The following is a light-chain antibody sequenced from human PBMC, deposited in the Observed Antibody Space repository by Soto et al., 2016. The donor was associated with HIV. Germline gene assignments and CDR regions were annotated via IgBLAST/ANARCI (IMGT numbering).Light chain of an antibody. CDR1: NIGSKN. V-gene: IGLV3-21*03. J-gene: IGLJ3*02. Sequence: SYELPQPPSVSVAPGKTARITCGGNNIGSKNVHWFQQKSGQAPVLVVYDDSDRPSGIPERFSGSNSGNTATLTIDRVEAGDEADYYCQVWDSNSDHWVFGGGTKLTVL. CDR2: DDS. CDR3: QVWDSNSDHWV.